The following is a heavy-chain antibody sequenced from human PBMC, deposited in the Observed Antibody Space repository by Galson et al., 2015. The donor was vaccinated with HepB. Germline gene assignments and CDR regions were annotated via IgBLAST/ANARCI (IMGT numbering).Heavy chain of an antibody. D-gene: IGHD2-15*01. J-gene: IGHJ5*02. Sequence: SVKVSCKASGGTFSSYAISWVRQAPGQGLEWMGGIIPIFGTANYAQKFQGRVTITADESTSTAYMELSSLRSEDTAVYYCARTGYCSGGSCYPPDNWFAPWGQGTLVTVSS. CDR1: GGTFSSYA. CDR3: ARTGYCSGGSCYPPDNWFAP. CDR2: IIPIFGTA. V-gene: IGHV1-69*13.